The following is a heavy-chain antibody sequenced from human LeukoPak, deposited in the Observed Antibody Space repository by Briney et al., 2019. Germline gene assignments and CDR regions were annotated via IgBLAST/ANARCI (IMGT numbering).Heavy chain of an antibody. V-gene: IGHV3-23*01. Sequence: GGSLRLSCVASGFTFSDYAMSWVRQAPGKGLEWVSGISDSGGSTYYADSVKGRCIISRDNSKNTVSLQMNNLRAEDTAVYFCARHDSFIPYWGQGTLVTVTS. CDR1: GFTFSDYA. CDR3: ARHDSFIPY. D-gene: IGHD3-16*02. CDR2: ISDSGGST. J-gene: IGHJ4*02.